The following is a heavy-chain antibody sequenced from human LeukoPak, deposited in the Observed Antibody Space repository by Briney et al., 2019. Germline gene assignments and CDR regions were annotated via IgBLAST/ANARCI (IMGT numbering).Heavy chain of an antibody. V-gene: IGHV1-69*04. Sequence: SVKVSCKASVGTFSSYAISWVRPAPGQGLEWMGRIIPILGIANYAQKFQGRVTITADKSTSTAYMELSSLRSEDTAVYYCARGTGTSSRGQAAVQHWGQGTLVTVSS. J-gene: IGHJ1*01. CDR1: VGTFSSYA. CDR3: ARGTGTSSRGQAAVQH. CDR2: IIPILGIA. D-gene: IGHD1-7*01.